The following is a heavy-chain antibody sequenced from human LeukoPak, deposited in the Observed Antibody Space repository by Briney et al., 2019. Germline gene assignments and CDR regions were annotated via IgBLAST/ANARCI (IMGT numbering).Heavy chain of an antibody. Sequence: SSETLSLTCAVYGGSFSGYYWSWIRQPPGKGLEWIGEINHSGSTNYNPSLKSRVTISVDTSKNQFSLKLSSVTAADTAVYYCARGRTYYDSSGYYYSRTSSFDYWGQGTLVTVSS. D-gene: IGHD3-22*01. CDR1: GGSFSGYY. J-gene: IGHJ4*02. CDR3: ARGRTYYDSSGYYYSRTSSFDY. V-gene: IGHV4-34*01. CDR2: INHSGST.